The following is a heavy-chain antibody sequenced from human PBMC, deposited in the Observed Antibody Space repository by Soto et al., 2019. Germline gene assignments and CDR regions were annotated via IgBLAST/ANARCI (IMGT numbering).Heavy chain of an antibody. Sequence: PSETLSLTCTVSGASIITDNYCWVWIRQSPRRGLELIGSISYSGRTYDNPSLQSRVTTSIDASKNQFSLKLTSVTTADTAVYYCARGVSGFFDYWGQGTLVTVSS. CDR3: ARGVSGFFDY. J-gene: IGHJ4*02. CDR1: GASIITDNYC. CDR2: ISYSGRT. V-gene: IGHV4-39*01.